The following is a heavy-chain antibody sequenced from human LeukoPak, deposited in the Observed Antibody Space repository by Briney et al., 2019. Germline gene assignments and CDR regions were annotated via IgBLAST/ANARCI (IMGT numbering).Heavy chain of an antibody. CDR3: ARGSSGVRGVYSPRPLGY. J-gene: IGHJ4*02. CDR1: GASFSGYY. D-gene: IGHD3-10*01. V-gene: IGHV4-34*01. Sequence: SETLSLTCAVYGASFSGYYWSWIRQPPGKGLELIGEINHSGSTNYNPSLKSRVTISVDTSKNQFSLKLSSVTAAATAVYYCARGSSGVRGVYSPRPLGYWGQGTLVTVSS. CDR2: INHSGST.